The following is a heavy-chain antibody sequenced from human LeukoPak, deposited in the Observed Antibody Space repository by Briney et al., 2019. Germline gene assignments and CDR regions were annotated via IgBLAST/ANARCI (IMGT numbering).Heavy chain of an antibody. V-gene: IGHV3-30-3*01. CDR3: ARNDFWSGYLDY. J-gene: IGHJ4*02. D-gene: IGHD3-3*01. CDR2: ISYDGSNK. CDR1: GFTFSSYW. Sequence: GGSLRLSCAASGFTFSSYWMSWVRQAPGKGLEWVAVISYDGSNKYYADSVKGRFTISRDNSKNTLYLQMNSLRAEDTAVYYCARNDFWSGYLDYWGQGTLVTVSS.